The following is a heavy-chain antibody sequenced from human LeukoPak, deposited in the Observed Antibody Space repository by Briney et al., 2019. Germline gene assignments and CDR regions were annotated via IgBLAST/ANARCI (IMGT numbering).Heavy chain of an antibody. CDR2: IKHSGST. J-gene: IGHJ4*02. CDR3: AREGVGLAIGDY. D-gene: IGHD3-16*01. V-gene: IGHV4-34*01. CDR1: SGSFSAYY. Sequence: SETLSLTCAVYSGSFSAYYWSWIRQPPGKGLEWIGEIKHSGSTNYNPSLKSRVTILVGTSKNQFSLKLSSVTAADTAVYYCAREGVGLAIGDYWGQGTLVTVSS.